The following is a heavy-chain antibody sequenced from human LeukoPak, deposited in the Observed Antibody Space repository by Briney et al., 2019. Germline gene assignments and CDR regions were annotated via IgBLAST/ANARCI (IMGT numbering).Heavy chain of an antibody. D-gene: IGHD6-13*01. Sequence: NTSETLSLTCTVSGGSISNYYWSWIRQPPGKGLEWIGYISYSGSTNYNPSLKSRVTISVDTSKNQFSLKLSSVTAADTAVYYCARDGIAAADYYYMDVWGKGATVTVSS. CDR3: ARDGIAAADYYYMDV. CDR1: GGSISNYY. V-gene: IGHV4-59*01. CDR2: ISYSGST. J-gene: IGHJ6*03.